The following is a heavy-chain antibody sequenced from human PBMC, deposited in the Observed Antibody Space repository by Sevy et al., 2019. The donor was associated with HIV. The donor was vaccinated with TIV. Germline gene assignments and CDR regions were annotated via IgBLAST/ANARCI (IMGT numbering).Heavy chain of an antibody. CDR2: ISGSGGST. J-gene: IGHJ4*02. CDR3: AKEGIATRAKRSWNWGRGYYFDY. CDR1: GFTFSSYA. D-gene: IGHD7-27*01. V-gene: IGHV3-23*01. Sequence: GGSLRLSCAASGFTFSSYAMSWVRQAPGKGLEWVSAISGSGGSTYYADSVKGGLTISRDNSKNTLYLQTNSLRAEDTAVYYCAKEGIATRAKRSWNWGRGYYFDYWGQGTLVTVSS.